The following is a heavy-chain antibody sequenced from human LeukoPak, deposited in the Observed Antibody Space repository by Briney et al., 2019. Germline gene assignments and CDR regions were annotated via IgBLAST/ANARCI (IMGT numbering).Heavy chain of an antibody. J-gene: IGHJ4*02. CDR2: INHSGST. D-gene: IGHD6-13*01. CDR3: ARTWGELGYSSSWEGGFFDY. V-gene: IGHV4-34*01. Sequence: SETLSLTCAVYGGSFSGYYWSWIRQPPGKGLEWIGEINHSGSTNYNPSLKSRVTISVDTSKNQFSLKLSSVTAADTAVYYCARTWGELGYSSSWEGGFFDYWGQGTLVTVSS. CDR1: GGSFSGYY.